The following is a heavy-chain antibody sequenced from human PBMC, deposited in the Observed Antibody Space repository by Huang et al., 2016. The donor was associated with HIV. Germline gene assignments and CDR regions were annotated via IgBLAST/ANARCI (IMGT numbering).Heavy chain of an antibody. CDR1: GYTFTHYD. CDR2: MNPNTGNT. Sequence: QVHLVQSGAEVKKPGASVKVSCKASGYTFTHYDINWVRQAPGRGLGWMGGMNPNTGNTGFAQSFQGRVTMTRKTSITTAYMELTSLTSEDTAVYYCARSAYGDLDYWGLGTLVSVSS. D-gene: IGHD4-17*01. V-gene: IGHV1-8*02. J-gene: IGHJ4*02. CDR3: ARSAYGDLDY.